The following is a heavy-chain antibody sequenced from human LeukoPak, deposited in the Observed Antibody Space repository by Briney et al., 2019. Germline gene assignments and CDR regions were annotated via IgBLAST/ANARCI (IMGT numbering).Heavy chain of an antibody. CDR2: INHSGST. J-gene: IGHJ4*02. CDR1: GGSFSGYY. CDR3: ARVGGIAARRVFDY. V-gene: IGHV4-34*01. D-gene: IGHD6-6*01. Sequence: SETLSLTCAVYGGSFSGYYWSWIRQPPGKGLEWIGEINHSGSTNYNPSLKSRVTISVDTSKNQFSLKLSSVTAADTAVYYCARVGGIAARRVFDYWGQGPLVTASS.